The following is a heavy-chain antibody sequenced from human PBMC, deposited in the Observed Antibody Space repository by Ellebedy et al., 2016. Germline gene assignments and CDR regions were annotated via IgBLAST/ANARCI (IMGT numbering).Heavy chain of an antibody. CDR1: GYSFSSYT. D-gene: IGHD3-22*01. Sequence: ASVKVSXXGSGYSFSSYTIGWVRQAPGQGLEWMGWISGSNGNTKYAQKFQGRVTMTTDTSTNTAYMELRSLRSDDTAVYCCAREGAYDSGGYYELFDYWGQGTLVTVSS. J-gene: IGHJ4*02. V-gene: IGHV1-18*01. CDR2: ISGSNGNT. CDR3: AREGAYDSGGYYELFDY.